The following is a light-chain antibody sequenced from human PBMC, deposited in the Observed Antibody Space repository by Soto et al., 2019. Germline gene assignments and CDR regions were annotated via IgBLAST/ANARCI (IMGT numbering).Light chain of an antibody. Sequence: TQSPATLSVSQGERAILSCRASQSVGINVAWYQQKPGQAPRLLIYGASSRATGIPDRFSGSGSGTDFTLTISRLEPEDFAVYYCQQYGSSRGVTFGPGTKVAIK. V-gene: IGKV3-20*01. J-gene: IGKJ3*01. CDR1: QSVGIN. CDR2: GAS. CDR3: QQYGSSRGVT.